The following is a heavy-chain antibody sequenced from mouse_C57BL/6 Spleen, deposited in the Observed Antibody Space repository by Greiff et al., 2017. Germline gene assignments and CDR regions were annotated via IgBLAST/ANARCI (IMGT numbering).Heavy chain of an antibody. J-gene: IGHJ2*01. V-gene: IGHV3-6*01. Sequence: ESGPGLVKPSQSLSLTCSVTGYSITSGYYWNWIRQFPGNKLEWMGYISYDGSNNYNPSLKNRISITRDTSKNQFFLKLNSVTIEDTATYYCARDQGYGYYFDYWGQGTTLTVSS. CDR1: GYSITSGYY. CDR3: ARDQGYGYYFDY. D-gene: IGHD1-2*01. CDR2: ISYDGSN.